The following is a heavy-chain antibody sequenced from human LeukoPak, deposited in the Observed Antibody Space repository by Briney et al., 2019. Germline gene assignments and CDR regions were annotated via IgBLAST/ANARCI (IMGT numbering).Heavy chain of an antibody. J-gene: IGHJ6*03. D-gene: IGHD3-9*01. CDR1: GFTFSSYG. Sequence: GGSLRLSCAASGFTFSSYGMSWVRQAPGKGLEWVSAISGSGGSTYYADSVKGRFTIFRANSKNTLYLQMNSLRAEDTAVYYCAKGGLTGYPYYYYYYMDVWGKGTTVTISS. V-gene: IGHV3-23*01. CDR2: ISGSGGST. CDR3: AKGGLTGYPYYYYYYMDV.